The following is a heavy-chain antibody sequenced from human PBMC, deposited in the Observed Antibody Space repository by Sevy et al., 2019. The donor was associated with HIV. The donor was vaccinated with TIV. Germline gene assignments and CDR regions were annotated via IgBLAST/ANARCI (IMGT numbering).Heavy chain of an antibody. V-gene: IGHV3-7*01. Sequence: GESLKISCAASGFTFSSYWMSWVRQAPGKGLEWVANIKQDGSEKYYVDSVKGRFTISRDNAKNSLYLQMNSLRAEDTAVYYCARDEPNYGSGSHNGYYYGMDVWGQGTTVTVSS. CDR2: IKQDGSEK. CDR1: GFTFSSYW. J-gene: IGHJ6*02. D-gene: IGHD3-10*01. CDR3: ARDEPNYGSGSHNGYYYGMDV.